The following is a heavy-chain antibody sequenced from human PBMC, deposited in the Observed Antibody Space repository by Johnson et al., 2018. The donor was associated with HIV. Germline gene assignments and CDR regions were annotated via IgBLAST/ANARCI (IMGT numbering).Heavy chain of an antibody. CDR1: GFTFSTYA. CDR2: IFYDGSYK. V-gene: IGHV3-30*04. J-gene: IGHJ3*02. CDR3: ARNSRNDAFDI. Sequence: VQLVESGGGVVQPGRSLRLSCAASGFTFSTYAMHWVRQAPGKGLEWVAIIFYDGSYKYYADSVKGRFTISRDNSKNTLYLHMNSLRAEDTAVYSCARNSRNDAFDIWGQGTMVTVSS. D-gene: IGHD2/OR15-2a*01.